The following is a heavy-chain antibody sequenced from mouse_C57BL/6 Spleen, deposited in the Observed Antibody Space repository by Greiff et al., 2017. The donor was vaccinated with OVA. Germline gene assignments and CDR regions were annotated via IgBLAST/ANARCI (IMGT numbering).Heavy chain of an antibody. CDR3: ARTDDSYYGLAY. D-gene: IGHD2-3*01. CDR1: GYAFSCYW. V-gene: IGHV1-80*01. J-gene: IGHJ3*01. CDR2: IYPGDGDT. Sequence: QVQLQQSGAELVQPGASVKISCKASGYAFSCYWMNWVQQRPGKGLEWIGQIYPGDGDTNYNGKFKGKAILTADKYSNTAYMQLRSLTSEDSSVCICARTDDSYYGLAYWGQDALVTVSA.